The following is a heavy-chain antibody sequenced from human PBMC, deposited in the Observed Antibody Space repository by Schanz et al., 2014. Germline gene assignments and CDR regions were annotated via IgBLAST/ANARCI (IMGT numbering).Heavy chain of an antibody. J-gene: IGHJ4*02. CDR1: GFAFSSYG. CDR3: TADLWFGAVWGVW. V-gene: IGHV3-23*01. D-gene: IGHD3-10*01. CDR2: IGVDGTTT. Sequence: EVQLLESGGGLVQPGGSLRLSCLASGFAFSSYGMNWLRQAPGKGLEWVSVIGVDGTTTYYADSVKGRFTISRDNSKNPLYRQRNSLQTEDTAVYYCTADLWFGAVWGVWWGQGTLVTVSS.